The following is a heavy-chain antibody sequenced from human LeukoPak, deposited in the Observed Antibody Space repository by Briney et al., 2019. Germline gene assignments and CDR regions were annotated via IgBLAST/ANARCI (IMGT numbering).Heavy chain of an antibody. CDR3: ARDLDTAMGLGSMAFDI. V-gene: IGHV1-46*01. CDR1: AYIFTGHY. Sequence: GASVKVSCKASAYIFTGHYIHWVRQAPGQGLEWMGIINPSGGSTSYAQKFQGRVTMTRDMSTSTVYMELSSLRSEDTAVYYCARDLDTAMGLGSMAFDIWGQGTMVTVSS. J-gene: IGHJ3*02. D-gene: IGHD5-18*01. CDR2: INPSGGST.